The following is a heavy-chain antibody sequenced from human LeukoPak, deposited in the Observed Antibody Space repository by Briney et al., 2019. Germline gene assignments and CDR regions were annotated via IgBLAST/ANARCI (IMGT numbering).Heavy chain of an antibody. J-gene: IGHJ6*03. CDR1: GFTFSSYW. V-gene: IGHV3-7*01. D-gene: IGHD3-10*01. Sequence: GGSLRLSCAASGFTFSSYWMSWVRQAPGKGLEWVANIKQDGSEKYYVDSVKGRFTISRDNAKNSLYLQMNSLRAEDTAVYYCARETMYRHYYGSGSYLNYYYYMDVWGKGTTVTISS. CDR3: ARETMYRHYYGSGSYLNYYYYMDV. CDR2: IKQDGSEK.